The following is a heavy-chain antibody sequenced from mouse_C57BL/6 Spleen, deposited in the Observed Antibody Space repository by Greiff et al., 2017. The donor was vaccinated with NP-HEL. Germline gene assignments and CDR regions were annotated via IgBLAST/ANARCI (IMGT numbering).Heavy chain of an antibody. Sequence: VKLMESGPGLVQPSQSLSITCTVSGFSLTSYGVHWVRQSPGKGLEWLGVIWRGGSTDYNAAFMSRLSITKDNSKSQVFFKMNSLQADDTAIYYCANYYGSSYAMDYWGQGTSVTVSS. D-gene: IGHD1-1*01. CDR1: GFSLTSYG. CDR2: IWRGGST. V-gene: IGHV2-5*01. CDR3: ANYYGSSYAMDY. J-gene: IGHJ4*01.